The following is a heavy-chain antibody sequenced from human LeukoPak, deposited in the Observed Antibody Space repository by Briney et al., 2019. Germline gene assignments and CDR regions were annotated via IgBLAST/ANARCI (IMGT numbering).Heavy chain of an antibody. CDR1: GYTFTSYD. D-gene: IGHD2-2*01. V-gene: IGHV1-8*01. CDR3: ARGGSCSSTSCYYQYVGYYYYGMDV. J-gene: IGHJ6*02. CDR2: MNPNSGNT. Sequence: ASVKVSCKASGYTFTSYDINWVRQATGQGLEWMGWMNPNSGNTGYAQKFQGRVTMTRNTSISTAYMELSSLRSEDTAVYYCARGGSCSSTSCYYQYVGYYYYGMDVWGQGTTVTVSS.